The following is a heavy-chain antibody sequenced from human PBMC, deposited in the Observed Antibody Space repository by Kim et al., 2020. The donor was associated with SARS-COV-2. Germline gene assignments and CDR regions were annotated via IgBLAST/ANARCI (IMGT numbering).Heavy chain of an antibody. D-gene: IGHD1-1*01. J-gene: IGHJ4*02. Sequence: DGSEKNDEDSVKGRFTISRDNAKNSLSLQMNSLRADDTAVYYCVSTNTFDYWGQGTLVTVSS. V-gene: IGHV3-7*03. CDR2: DGSEK. CDR3: VSTNTFDY.